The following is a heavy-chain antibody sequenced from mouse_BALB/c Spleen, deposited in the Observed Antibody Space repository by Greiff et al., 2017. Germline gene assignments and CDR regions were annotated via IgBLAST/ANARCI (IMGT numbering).Heavy chain of an antibody. J-gene: IGHJ4*01. Sequence: EVQLVESGGGLVKPGGSLKLSCAASGFAFSSYDMSWVRQTPGKRLEWVAYISSGGGSTYYPDTVKGRFTISRDNAKNTLYLQMSSLKSEDTAMYYCARHENHAMDYGGQGTSGTVSS. V-gene: IGHV5-12-1*01. CDR3: ARHENHAMDY. CDR1: GFAFSSYD. CDR2: ISSGGGST.